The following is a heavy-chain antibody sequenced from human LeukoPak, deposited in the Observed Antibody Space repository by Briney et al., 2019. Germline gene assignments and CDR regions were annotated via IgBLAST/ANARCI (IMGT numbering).Heavy chain of an antibody. CDR1: GFTFSDYY. J-gene: IGHJ5*02. Sequence: GGSLRLSCAASGFTFSDYYMSWIRQAPGKGLEWVSYISSSSSYTNYADSVKGRFTISRDNAKNSLYLQMNSLRAKDTAVYYCARDYYGSGSYFEVPYNWFDPWGQGTLVTVSS. CDR2: ISSSSSYT. D-gene: IGHD3-10*01. V-gene: IGHV3-11*05. CDR3: ARDYYGSGSYFEVPYNWFDP.